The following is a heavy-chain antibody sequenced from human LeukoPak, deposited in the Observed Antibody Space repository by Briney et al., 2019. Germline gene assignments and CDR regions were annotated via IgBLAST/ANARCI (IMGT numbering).Heavy chain of an antibody. V-gene: IGHV4-59*08. D-gene: IGHD3-3*01. CDR1: GASISSQY. Sequence: SETLSLTCTVSGASISSQYWGWIRQPPGKGLGWIGNFYYSGTNYNPSLESRVTISVDTSKDQFSLKMSSVTAADTAVYYCARRTSNYDFSRDFDYWGQGTLVTVSS. CDR3: ARRTSNYDFSRDFDY. J-gene: IGHJ4*02. CDR2: FYYSGT.